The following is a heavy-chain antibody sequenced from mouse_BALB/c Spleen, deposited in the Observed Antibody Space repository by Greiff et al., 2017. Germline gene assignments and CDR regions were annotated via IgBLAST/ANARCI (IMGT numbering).Heavy chain of an antibody. CDR2: ISDGGSYT. Sequence: EVQVVESGGGLVKPGGSLKLSCAASGFTFSDYYMYWVRQTPEKRLEWVATISDGGSYTYYPDSVKGRFTISRDNAKNNLYLQMSSLKSEDTAMYYCARDNYDYDGVPYFDYWGQGTTLTVSS. CDR3: ARDNYDYDGVPYFDY. D-gene: IGHD2-4*01. J-gene: IGHJ2*01. CDR1: GFTFSDYY. V-gene: IGHV5-4*02.